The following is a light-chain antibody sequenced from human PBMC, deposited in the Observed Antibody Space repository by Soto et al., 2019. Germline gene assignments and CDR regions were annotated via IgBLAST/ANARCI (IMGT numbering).Light chain of an antibody. CDR3: QQYGSSPLT. CDR2: GAS. J-gene: IGKJ4*01. V-gene: IGKV3-20*01. Sequence: DIVLTQSPGTLSLSPGERATLSCRASQSVSSSYVAWYQKKPGQAPRLLIYGASSRATGIPDRFSGSGSGTDFTLTISRLEPEDFAVYYCQQYGSSPLTFGGGTKVDIK. CDR1: QSVSSSY.